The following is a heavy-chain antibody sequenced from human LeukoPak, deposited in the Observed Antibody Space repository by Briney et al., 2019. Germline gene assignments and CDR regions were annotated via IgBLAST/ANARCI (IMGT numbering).Heavy chain of an antibody. CDR3: ARAPQWHRWFDP. Sequence: SETLSLTCTVSGGSISSYYWSWIRQPPGKGLEWIGYIYYSGSTYYNPSLKSRVTISVDTSKNQFSLKLSSVTAADTAVYYCARAPQWHRWFDPWGQGTLVTVSS. J-gene: IGHJ5*02. V-gene: IGHV4-59*12. CDR2: IYYSGST. CDR1: GGSISSYY. D-gene: IGHD6-19*01.